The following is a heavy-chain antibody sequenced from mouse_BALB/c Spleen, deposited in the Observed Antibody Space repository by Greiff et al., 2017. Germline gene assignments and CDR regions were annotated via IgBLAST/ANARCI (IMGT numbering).Heavy chain of an antibody. Sequence: VQLQQSGAELARPGASVKLSCKASGYTFTSYWMQWVKQRPGQGLEWIGAIYPGDGDTRYTQKFKGKATLTADKSSSTAYMQLSSLASEDSAVYYCARYGGNYAFDYWGQGTTLTVSS. CDR1: GYTFTSYW. V-gene: IGHV1-87*01. CDR2: IYPGDGDT. CDR3: ARYGGNYAFDY. D-gene: IGHD1-1*02. J-gene: IGHJ2*01.